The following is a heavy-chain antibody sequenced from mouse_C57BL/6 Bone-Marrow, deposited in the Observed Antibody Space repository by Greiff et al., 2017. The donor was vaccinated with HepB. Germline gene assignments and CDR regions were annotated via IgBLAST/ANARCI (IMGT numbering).Heavy chain of an antibody. Sequence: QVQLQQSGAELMKPGASVKLSCKATGYTFTGYWIEWVKQRPGHGLEWIGEILPGSGSTNYNEKFKGKATFTADTSSNTAYMQLSSLTTEDSAIYYCARRGPMVTTVYYAMDYWGQGTSVTVSS. CDR1: GYTFTGYW. CDR2: ILPGSGST. J-gene: IGHJ4*01. CDR3: ARRGPMVTTVYYAMDY. D-gene: IGHD2-2*01. V-gene: IGHV1-9*01.